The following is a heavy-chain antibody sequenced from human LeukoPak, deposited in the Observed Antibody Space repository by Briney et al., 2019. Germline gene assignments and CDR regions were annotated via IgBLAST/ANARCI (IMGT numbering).Heavy chain of an antibody. CDR2: TYYRSTWYD. J-gene: IGHJ3*01. CDR1: GDTVSSNSAA. V-gene: IGHV6-1*01. Sequence: SQTLSLTCDISGDTVSSNSAAWNWIRQSQSIGLEWLGRTYYRSTWYDDYAVSVKSRIPISPDTSKNQFSLQLNSVTADDTAVYYCARGFALDFWGQGTMVTVSS. CDR3: ARGFALDF.